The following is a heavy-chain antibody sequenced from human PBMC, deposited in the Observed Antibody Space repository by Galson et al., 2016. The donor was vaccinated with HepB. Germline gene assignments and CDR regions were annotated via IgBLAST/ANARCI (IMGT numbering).Heavy chain of an antibody. CDR2: ISTRRTT. Sequence: SLRLSCAASGFVISSFGLSWVRQAPGKGLEWVASISTRRTTYYSDSVQGRFTISRDNSNNTLYLQMNGLRAEDTAVYYCAKERLVRRIFDHWGQGTLLTVSS. CDR1: GFVISSFG. D-gene: IGHD1-1*01. V-gene: IGHV3-23*01. CDR3: AKERLVRRIFDH. J-gene: IGHJ4*02.